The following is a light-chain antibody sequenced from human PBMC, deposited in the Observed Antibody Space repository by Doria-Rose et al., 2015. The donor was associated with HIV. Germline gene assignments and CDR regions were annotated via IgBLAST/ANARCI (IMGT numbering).Light chain of an antibody. Sequence: IQLTQSPSSLSASVGDRVTITCRASQGISRSLAWYQQIPGKAPNLLISDASSLPSGVPSRFSGSGSGTDFTLTISSLQPKDFATYYCQQFQSYPITFGQGTRLEIK. CDR1: QGISRS. J-gene: IGKJ5*01. V-gene: IGKV1-13*02. CDR3: QQFQSYPIT. CDR2: DAS.